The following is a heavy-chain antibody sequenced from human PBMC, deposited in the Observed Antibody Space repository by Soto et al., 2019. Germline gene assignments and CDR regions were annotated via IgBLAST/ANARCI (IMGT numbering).Heavy chain of an antibody. Sequence: PSETLSLTCTVSGGSISSSSYYWGWVRQPPGKGLEWIGSIYYSGSTYYNPSLKSRVTISVDTSKNQFSLKLSSVTAADTAVYYCARRGYGSGSYYVDVWGHGTTVNV. CDR3: ARRGYGSGSYYVDV. D-gene: IGHD3-10*01. J-gene: IGHJ6*02. CDR2: IYYSGST. CDR1: GGSISSSSYY. V-gene: IGHV4-39*01.